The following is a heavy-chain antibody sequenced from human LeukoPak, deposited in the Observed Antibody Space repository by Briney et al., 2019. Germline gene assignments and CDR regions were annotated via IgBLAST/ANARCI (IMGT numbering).Heavy chain of an antibody. CDR1: GFTFSSYS. CDR3: AREFDGSASGAGY. V-gene: IGHV3-21*01. Sequence: GGSLRLSCAASGFTFSSYSMNWVRQAPGKGLEWVSSIGSSSSYIYYADSVKGRFTVSRDNAKRSLYLQMNSLRADDTAVYYCAREFDGSASGAGYWGQGTLVTVSS. D-gene: IGHD1-26*01. J-gene: IGHJ4*02. CDR2: IGSSSSYI.